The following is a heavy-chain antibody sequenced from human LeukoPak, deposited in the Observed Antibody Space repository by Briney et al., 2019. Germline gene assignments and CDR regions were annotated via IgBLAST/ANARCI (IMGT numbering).Heavy chain of an antibody. V-gene: IGHV4-59*01. Sequence: PSETLSLTCTVSGGSISSYYWSWIRQPPGKGLEWIGYIYYSGSTNYNPSLKSRVTISVDTSKNQFSLKLSSVTAADTAVYYCARSRRYLGYFDYWGQGTLVIVSS. CDR3: ARSRRYLGYFDY. D-gene: IGHD3-10*01. J-gene: IGHJ4*02. CDR2: IYYSGST. CDR1: GGSISSYY.